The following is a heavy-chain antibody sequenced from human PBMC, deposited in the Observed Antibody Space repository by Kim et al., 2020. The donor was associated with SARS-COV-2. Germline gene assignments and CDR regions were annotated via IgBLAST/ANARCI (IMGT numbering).Heavy chain of an antibody. CDR2: VSAYSGNT. CDR3: ARVGRIAVAGTGRRWLDP. CDR1: GYTFTSYG. V-gene: IGHV1-18*01. J-gene: IGHJ5*02. Sequence: ASVKVSCKASGYTFTSYGITWVRQAPGQGLEWMGWVSAYSGNTNYAQKLQGRVTMTTDTSTSTAYMELRSLRSDDTAVYYCARVGRIAVAGTGRRWLDPWGQGTLVTVSS. D-gene: IGHD6-19*01.